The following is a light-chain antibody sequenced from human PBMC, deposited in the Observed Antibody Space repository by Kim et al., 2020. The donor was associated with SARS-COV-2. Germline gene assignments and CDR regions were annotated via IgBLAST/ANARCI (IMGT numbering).Light chain of an antibody. CDR2: QDS. CDR1: KVGDKY. Sequence: VSPGQTASITCSGDKVGDKYACWYQQKPGQSPVLVIYQDSKRPSGIPERFSGSNSGNTATLTISGTQAMDEADYYCQAWDSSNYVFGTGTKVTVL. V-gene: IGLV3-1*01. CDR3: QAWDSSNYV. J-gene: IGLJ1*01.